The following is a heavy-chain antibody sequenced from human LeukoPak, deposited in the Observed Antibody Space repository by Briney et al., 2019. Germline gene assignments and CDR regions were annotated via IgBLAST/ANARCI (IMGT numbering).Heavy chain of an antibody. Sequence: GASVKVSCKTSGGTFNNYAISWVRQAPGQGLEWMGRVVPMFGIRNYPQTFRGRVNITADKATNTVYMELRSPRAEDTAIYYCATEPSRSYSFDHLDFWGLGTPVTVSS. J-gene: IGHJ4*02. CDR2: VVPMFGIR. D-gene: IGHD5-12*01. V-gene: IGHV1-69*04. CDR3: ATEPSRSYSFDHLDF. CDR1: GGTFNNYA.